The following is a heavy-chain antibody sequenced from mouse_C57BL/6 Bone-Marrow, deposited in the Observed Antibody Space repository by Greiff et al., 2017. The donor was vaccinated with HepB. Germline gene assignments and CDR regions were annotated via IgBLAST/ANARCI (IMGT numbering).Heavy chain of an antibody. Sequence: EVKLMESGGGLVKPGGSLKLSCAASGFTFSSYAMSWVRQTPEKRLEWVATISDGGSYTYYPDNVKGRFTISRDNAKNNLYLQMSHLKSEDTAMYYCARDDGYYWYLDVWGTGTTVTVSS. D-gene: IGHD2-3*01. CDR3: ARDDGYYWYLDV. V-gene: IGHV5-4*01. CDR2: ISDGGSYT. CDR1: GFTFSSYA. J-gene: IGHJ1*03.